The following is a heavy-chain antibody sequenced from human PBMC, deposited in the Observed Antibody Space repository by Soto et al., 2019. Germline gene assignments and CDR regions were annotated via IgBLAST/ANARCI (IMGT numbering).Heavy chain of an antibody. CDR1: GGSISSGGYY. J-gene: IGHJ6*02. CDR3: ARDSPEGMDV. Sequence: QVQLQESGPGLVKPSQTLSLTCTVSGGSISSGGYYWSWIRQRPGKGLEWIGYIYYTGSTYYNPFLKSQVTISIDTSKNQFSLELSSVTAADTAVYYCARDSPEGMDVWGQGTSATVS. CDR2: IYYTGST. V-gene: IGHV4-31*01.